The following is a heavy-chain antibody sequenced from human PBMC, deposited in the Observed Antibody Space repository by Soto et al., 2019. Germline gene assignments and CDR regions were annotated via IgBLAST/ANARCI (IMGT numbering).Heavy chain of an antibody. V-gene: IGHV3-33*01. J-gene: IGHJ4*02. CDR2: IWYDGSNE. Sequence: VQLVESGGGVVQPGRSLRLSCAASGFTFSSYGMHWVRQAPGKGLEWVSVIWYDGSNENYAESVKGRFTISRDNSKNTLHLHMNALRVEDTAVYYCARGGTVVRGEPKYYFDYWGQGTLVTVSS. CDR1: GFTFSSYG. CDR3: ARGGTVVRGEPKYYFDY. D-gene: IGHD3-10*01.